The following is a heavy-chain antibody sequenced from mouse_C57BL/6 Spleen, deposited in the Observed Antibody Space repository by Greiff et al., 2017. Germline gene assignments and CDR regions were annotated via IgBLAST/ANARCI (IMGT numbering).Heavy chain of an antibody. J-gene: IGHJ2*01. CDR2: INPNYGTT. D-gene: IGHD2-3*01. V-gene: IGHV1-39*01. CDR3: ARTTIYDCYYDY. Sequence: VQLQQSGPELVKPGASVKISCKASGYSFTDYYMNWVKQSNGKSLEWIGVINPNYGTTSYNQKFKGKATLIVDQSSSTAYMQLNSLPSDDSAVYYCARTTIYDCYYDYWGQGTTLTVSS. CDR1: GYSFTDYY.